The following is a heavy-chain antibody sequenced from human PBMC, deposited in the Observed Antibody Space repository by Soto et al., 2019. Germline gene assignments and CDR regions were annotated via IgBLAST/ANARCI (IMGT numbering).Heavy chain of an antibody. CDR2: IYSGGST. V-gene: IGHV3-66*01. D-gene: IGHD3-10*01. CDR3: ASGYGSGSYYNLYYYYMDV. J-gene: IGHJ6*03. CDR1: GFTVSSNY. Sequence: HPGGSLRLSCAASGFTVSSNYMSWVRQAPGKGLEWVSVIYSGGSTYYADSMKGRFTISRDNSKNTLYLQMNSLRAEDTAVYYCASGYGSGSYYNLYYYYMDVWGKGTTVTVSS.